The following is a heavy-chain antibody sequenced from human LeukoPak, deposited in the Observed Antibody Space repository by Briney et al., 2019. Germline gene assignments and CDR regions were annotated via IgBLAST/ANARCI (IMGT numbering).Heavy chain of an antibody. J-gene: IGHJ4*02. CDR1: GFTVSSNY. D-gene: IGHD4-17*01. CDR2: IYSGGST. V-gene: IGHV3-53*01. CDR3: ARATTTRTRFDY. Sequence: GGSLRLSCAASGFTVSSNYMSWVRQAPGKGLEWVSVIYSGGSTYYADSVKGRFTISRDNSKNTLYLQMNSLRDEDTAVYFCARATTTRTRFDYWGQGTLVTVSS.